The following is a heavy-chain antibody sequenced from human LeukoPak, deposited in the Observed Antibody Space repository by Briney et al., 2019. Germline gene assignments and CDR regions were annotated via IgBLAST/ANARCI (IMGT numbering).Heavy chain of an antibody. CDR2: IYTSGST. D-gene: IGHD6-13*01. CDR3: ARGLIAAARWGPNNWFDP. V-gene: IGHV4-61*02. J-gene: IGHJ5*02. Sequence: PSETLSLTCTVSGGSISSGSYYWSWIRQPAGKGLEWIGRIYTSGSTNYNPSLKSRVTISVDTSKNQFSLKLSSVTAADTAVYYCARGLIAAARWGPNNWFDPWGQGTLVTVSS. CDR1: GGSISSGSYY.